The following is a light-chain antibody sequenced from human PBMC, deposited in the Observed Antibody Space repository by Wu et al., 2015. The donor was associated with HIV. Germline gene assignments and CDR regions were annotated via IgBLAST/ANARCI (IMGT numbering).Light chain of an antibody. CDR2: AAS. J-gene: IGKJ4*01. Sequence: DIQLTQSPSFLSASVGDRVTITCRASQGISSYLAWYQQKPGKAPKLLIYAASTLQSGVPLRFSGSGSGTEFTLTISSLQPEDFATYYCQQLNNYPQPITFGGGTKVEIK. CDR3: QQLNNYPQPIT. CDR1: QGISSY. V-gene: IGKV1-9*01.